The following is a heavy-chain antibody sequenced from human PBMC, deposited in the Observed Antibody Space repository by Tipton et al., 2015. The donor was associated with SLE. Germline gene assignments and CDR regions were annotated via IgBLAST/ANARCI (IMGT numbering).Heavy chain of an antibody. CDR3: ARAQARMGPVDA. J-gene: IGHJ5*02. V-gene: IGHV4-39*07. Sequence: TLSLTCTVSGGSMSSSDCYWGWVRQSPGRGLEWIGSRCYTGSTYYNPSLESRVTMSVDASKNQFSLRLSSVTAADTAIYFCARAQARMGPVDAWGQGPLRTVSA. D-gene: IGHD1-26*01. CDR2: RCYTGST. CDR1: GGSMSSSDCY.